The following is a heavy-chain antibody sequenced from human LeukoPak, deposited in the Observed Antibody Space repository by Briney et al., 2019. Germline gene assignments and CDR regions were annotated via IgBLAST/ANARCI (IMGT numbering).Heavy chain of an antibody. CDR1: GGTFSSYA. CDR3: ASCAYYDILTGYYKHWFDP. Sequence: ASVKVSFKASGGTFSSYAISWVRQAPGQGLEWMGGIIPIFGTANYAQKFQGRVTITADESTSTAYMELSSLRSEDTAVYYCASCAYYDILTGYYKHWFDPWGQGTLVTVSS. D-gene: IGHD3-9*01. J-gene: IGHJ5*02. V-gene: IGHV1-69*01. CDR2: IIPIFGTA.